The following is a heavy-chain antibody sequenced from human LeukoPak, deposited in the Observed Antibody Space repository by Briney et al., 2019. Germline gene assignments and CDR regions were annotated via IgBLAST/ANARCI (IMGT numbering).Heavy chain of an antibody. CDR2: IHYSGST. J-gene: IGHJ4*02. V-gene: IGHV4-59*08. CDR3: ARYGITIVRGGKYYFDS. Sequence: SETLSLTCTVSGGSISGYFWSWIRQPPGKGLEWIGYIHYSGSTNYNPSLNSRVTISVDTSKNQFSLRLSSVAAADTAVYYCARYGITIVRGGKYYFDSWGQGTLVTVSS. D-gene: IGHD3-10*01. CDR1: GGSISGYF.